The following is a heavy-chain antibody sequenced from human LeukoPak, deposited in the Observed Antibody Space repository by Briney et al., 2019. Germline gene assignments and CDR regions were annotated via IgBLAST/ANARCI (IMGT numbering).Heavy chain of an antibody. CDR3: ARDGAVSGYSFDY. D-gene: IGHD3-22*01. CDR2: IHYSGTT. CDR1: DYSITTGYF. J-gene: IGHJ4*02. V-gene: IGHV4-38-2*02. Sequence: PSETLSLTCSVSDYSITTGYFWVWIRQPPGKGPEWIGNIHYSGTTYYNPFLNSRVAISVDTSKNHFSLNLSSVTAADTAIYYCARDGAVSGYSFDYWGQGILVTVSS.